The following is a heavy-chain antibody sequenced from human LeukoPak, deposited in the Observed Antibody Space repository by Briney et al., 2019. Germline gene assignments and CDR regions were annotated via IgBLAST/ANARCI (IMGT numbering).Heavy chain of an antibody. D-gene: IGHD4/OR15-4a*01. CDR3: ARVGETGTVTMELDL. Sequence: PGGSLRLSCVASGFPFADYSLHWVRQAPGNGLEWVALMSFDGSFENFADSVKGRFTISRDTARNTLYLHMGSLGVEDSAVYYCARVGETGTVTMELDLWGQGALVTVSS. J-gene: IGHJ1*01. CDR1: GFPFADYS. V-gene: IGHV3-30*04. CDR2: MSFDGSFE.